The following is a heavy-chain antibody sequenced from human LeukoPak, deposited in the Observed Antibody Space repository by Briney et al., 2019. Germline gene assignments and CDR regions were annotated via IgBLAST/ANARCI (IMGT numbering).Heavy chain of an antibody. CDR3: AKAGGYCSGGSCEDY. D-gene: IGHD2-15*01. Sequence: GGSLRLSCAASGFTFSSYGMHWVRQAPGKGLEWVAVISYEGSNKYYADSVKGRFTISRDNSKNTLYLQMNSLRAEDTAVYYCAKAGGYCSGGSCEDYWGQGTLVTVSS. J-gene: IGHJ4*02. V-gene: IGHV3-30*18. CDR2: ISYEGSNK. CDR1: GFTFSSYG.